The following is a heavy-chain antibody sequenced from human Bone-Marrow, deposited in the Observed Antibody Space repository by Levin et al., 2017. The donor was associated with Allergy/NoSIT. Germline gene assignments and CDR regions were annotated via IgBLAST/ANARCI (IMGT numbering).Heavy chain of an antibody. D-gene: IGHD3-22*01. CDR1: GGSISNYY. J-gene: IGHJ4*02. CDR3: ASAGNSYSTGYQFDY. V-gene: IGHV4-59*13. CDR2: IYYTGST. Sequence: SQTLSLTCTVSGGSISNYYWTWIRQPPGTGLEWSGFIYYTGSTNYNPSLKSRVTISLDTSKNQFSLNLSSVTAADTAVYYRASAGNSYSTGYQFDYWGQGTLVTVSS.